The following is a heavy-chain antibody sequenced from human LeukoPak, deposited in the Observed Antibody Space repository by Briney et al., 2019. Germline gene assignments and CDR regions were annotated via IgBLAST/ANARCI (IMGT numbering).Heavy chain of an antibody. Sequence: ASVKVSCKASGYTFTSYYMHWVRQAPGQGLEWIGIINPSGGSTSYAQKFQGRVTMTRDTSTSTVYMELSSLRSEDTAVYYCARVESSAPTTYYYGSGLPIDYWGQGTLVTVSS. V-gene: IGHV1-46*01. CDR2: INPSGGST. CDR3: ARVESSAPTTYYYGSGLPIDY. CDR1: GYTFTSYY. D-gene: IGHD3-10*01. J-gene: IGHJ4*02.